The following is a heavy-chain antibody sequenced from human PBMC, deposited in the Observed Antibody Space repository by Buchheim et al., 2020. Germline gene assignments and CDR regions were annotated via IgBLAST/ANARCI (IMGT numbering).Heavy chain of an antibody. CDR1: GFSITTGGVC. CDR2: IGWDDEA. D-gene: IGHD3-22*01. J-gene: IGHJ4*02. CDR3: ARIPNYYASSGYFDY. V-gene: IGHV2-70*15. Sequence: QVTLRESGPTLVKPTQTLTLTCSLSGFSITTGGVCVSWIRQPPGKALEWLARIGWDDEAQSRPSLKSRLTISKDTSKNQVGLTVTNLDPVDTATYYCARIPNYYASSGYFDYWGQG.